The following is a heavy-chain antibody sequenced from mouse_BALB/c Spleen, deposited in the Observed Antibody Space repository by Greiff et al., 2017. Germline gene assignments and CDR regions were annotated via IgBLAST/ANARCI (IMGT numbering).Heavy chain of an antibody. V-gene: IGHV1-18*01. CDR3: ARGTLTTVVATDAMDY. J-gene: IGHJ4*01. CDR2: INPYNGGT. Sequence: EVQLQQSGPELVKPGASMKISCKASGYSFTGYTMNWVKQSHGKNLEWIGLINPYNGGTSYNQKFKGKATLTVDKSSSTAYMELLSLTSEDSAVYYCARGTLTTVVATDAMDYWGQGTSVTVSS. D-gene: IGHD1-1*01. CDR1: GYSFTGYT.